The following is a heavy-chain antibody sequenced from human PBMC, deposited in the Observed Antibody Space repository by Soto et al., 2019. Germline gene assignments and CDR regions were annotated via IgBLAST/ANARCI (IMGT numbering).Heavy chain of an antibody. CDR3: ARDGYSSGWYGGYYYYYGMDV. Sequence: QVQLQESGPGLVKPSETLSLTCTVSGGSISSYYWSWIRQPPGKGLEWIGDICYSGSTNYNPSLKSRVTISVDTSKNQFSLKLSSVTAADTAVYYCARDGYSSGWYGGYYYYYGMDVWGQGTTVTVSS. J-gene: IGHJ6*02. CDR2: ICYSGST. D-gene: IGHD6-19*01. V-gene: IGHV4-59*01. CDR1: GGSISSYY.